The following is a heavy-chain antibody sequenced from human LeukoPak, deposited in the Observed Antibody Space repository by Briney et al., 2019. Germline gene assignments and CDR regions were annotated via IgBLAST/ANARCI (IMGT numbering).Heavy chain of an antibody. CDR3: ASAPAYCGCDCSLGWFDP. D-gene: IGHD2-21*02. CDR1: GGSFSGYY. Sequence: SETLSLTCDVDGGSFSGYYWSWIRQPPGKGLEWSGEINHSGSTNYHLPLKSRVTISVDTYKNLFSLKQSSVTAAHARMYLWASAPAYCGCDCSLGWFDPGGQGTLVTVSS. V-gene: IGHV4-34*01. J-gene: IGHJ5*02. CDR2: INHSGST.